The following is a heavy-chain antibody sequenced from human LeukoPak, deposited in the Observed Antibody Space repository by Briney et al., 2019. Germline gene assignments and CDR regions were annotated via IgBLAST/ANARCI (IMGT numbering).Heavy chain of an antibody. CDR2: IYYSGST. D-gene: IGHD3-22*01. CDR1: GGSISSSSYY. Sequence: SETLSLTCTVSGGSISSSSYYWGWIRQPPGKGLEWIGSIYYSGSTYYNPSLKSRVTISVDTSKNQFSLKLSSVTAADTAVYYCTREILYDSTGYYLWGQGTLVTVSS. CDR3: TREILYDSTGYYL. V-gene: IGHV4-39*07. J-gene: IGHJ4*02.